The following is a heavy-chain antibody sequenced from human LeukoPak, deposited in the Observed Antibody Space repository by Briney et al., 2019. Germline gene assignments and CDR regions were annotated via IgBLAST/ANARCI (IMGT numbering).Heavy chain of an antibody. Sequence: GGSLRLSCAASGFTFSSYWMSWVRQAPGKGLEWVANIKQDGSEKYYVDSVKGRFTISRDNAKNSLYLQVNSLRAEDTAVYYCARDQYSSSWYLGFDSWGQGTLVTVSS. CDR1: GFTFSSYW. CDR2: IKQDGSEK. D-gene: IGHD6-13*01. J-gene: IGHJ4*02. CDR3: ARDQYSSSWYLGFDS. V-gene: IGHV3-7*01.